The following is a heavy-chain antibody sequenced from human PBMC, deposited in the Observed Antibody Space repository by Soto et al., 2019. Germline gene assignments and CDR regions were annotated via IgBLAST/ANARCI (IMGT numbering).Heavy chain of an antibody. Sequence: SETLSLTCAVYGGSFSGYYWSWIRQPPGKGLEWIGEINHSGSTNYNPSLKSRVTISVDTSKNQFSLKLSSVTAADTAVYYCARGLGSSSSVNAFDIWGQGTMVTVSS. CDR3: ARGLGSSSSVNAFDI. J-gene: IGHJ3*02. CDR2: INHSGST. CDR1: GGSFSGYY. D-gene: IGHD6-6*01. V-gene: IGHV4-34*01.